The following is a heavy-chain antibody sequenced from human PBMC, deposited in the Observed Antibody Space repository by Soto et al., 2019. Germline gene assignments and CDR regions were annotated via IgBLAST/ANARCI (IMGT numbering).Heavy chain of an antibody. CDR2: IIPKLGSA. D-gene: IGHD5-12*01. CDR1: GGGNFRDYR. V-gene: IGHV1-69*13. CDR3: ARVEMATRTGFDY. J-gene: IGHJ4*02. Sequence: SVKVSCKASGGGNFRDYRTTWVRRAPGQGLEWMGGIIPKLGSANYAQKFQGRVTITADESTNSVYMELRSLRSDDTAIYYCARVEMATRTGFDYWGQGTLVTVSS.